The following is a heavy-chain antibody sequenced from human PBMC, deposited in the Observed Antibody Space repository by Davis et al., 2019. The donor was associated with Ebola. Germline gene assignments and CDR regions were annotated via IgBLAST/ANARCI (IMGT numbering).Heavy chain of an antibody. V-gene: IGHV3-30*18. CDR3: AKSGLSFGVVKYHYGMDV. Sequence: GESLKISCAASGFTFSNYAMHWVRQAPGKGLEWVARVSNDGSKGSYADSVKGRFTVSRDNSKKTLYLQMNSLRAEDTAVYYCAKSGLSFGVVKYHYGMDVWGKGTTVTVSS. CDR2: VSNDGSKG. CDR1: GFTFSNYA. D-gene: IGHD3-3*01. J-gene: IGHJ6*04.